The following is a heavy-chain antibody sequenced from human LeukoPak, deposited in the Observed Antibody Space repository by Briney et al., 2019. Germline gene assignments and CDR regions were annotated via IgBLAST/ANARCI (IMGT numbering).Heavy chain of an antibody. CDR3: ARVFYSSFDY. Sequence: VGSLRLSCAASGFTFSSYGMRWVSQAPGKGRGWVAVISYDGSNKYYADSVKGRFTISRDNSNNTLYLQMNSLRAEDTAVYYCARVFYSSFDYWGQGTLVTVSS. D-gene: IGHD6-13*01. J-gene: IGHJ4*02. CDR2: ISYDGSNK. CDR1: GFTFSSYG. V-gene: IGHV3-30*04.